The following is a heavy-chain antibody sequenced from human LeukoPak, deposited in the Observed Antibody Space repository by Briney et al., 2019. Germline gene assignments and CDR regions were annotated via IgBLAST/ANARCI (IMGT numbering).Heavy chain of an antibody. Sequence: GGSLRLSCAASGFSFTNYGMHWVRQAPGKGLEWVAFVQNDGEIEYYADSVKGRFTISRDSSRNTLYLQMNSLRAEDTAVYYCAKDTASSWWYFDLWGRGTLVTVSS. D-gene: IGHD5-18*01. V-gene: IGHV3-30*02. CDR3: AKDTASSWWYFDL. CDR1: GFSFTNYG. J-gene: IGHJ2*01. CDR2: VQNDGEIE.